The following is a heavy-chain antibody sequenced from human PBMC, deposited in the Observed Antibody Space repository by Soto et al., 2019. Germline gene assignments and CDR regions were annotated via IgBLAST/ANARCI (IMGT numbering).Heavy chain of an antibody. Sequence: QVQLVQSGAEVKKPGSSVKVSCKASGGTFSSYAISWVRQAPGQGLEWMGGIIPIFGTANYAQKFQCRVTLTADDSTSTAYMELSSLRSEDTAVYYCARTGVVPAAIGYYYYGMDVWGQGTTVTVSS. CDR3: ARTGVVPAAIGYYYYGMDV. D-gene: IGHD2-2*01. J-gene: IGHJ6*02. CDR1: GGTFSSYA. V-gene: IGHV1-69*01. CDR2: IIPIFGTA.